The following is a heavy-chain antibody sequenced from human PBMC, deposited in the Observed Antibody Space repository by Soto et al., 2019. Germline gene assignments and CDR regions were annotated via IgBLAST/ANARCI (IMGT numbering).Heavy chain of an antibody. CDR1: GDSIRNYF. CDR3: ARDPGTSMIENYYNGMDV. D-gene: IGHD3-16*01. J-gene: IGHJ6*02. V-gene: IGHV4-4*07. Sequence: QVQLQESGPGQVKPSETLSLTCTVSGDSIRNYFWSWIRQPAGKGLEWIGRIYTSGSSNYNPSLKRRLTVKVDTSKNQVSLNLRSVTAADTAVYYCARDPGTSMIENYYNGMDVWGRGTTVIVSS. CDR2: IYTSGSS.